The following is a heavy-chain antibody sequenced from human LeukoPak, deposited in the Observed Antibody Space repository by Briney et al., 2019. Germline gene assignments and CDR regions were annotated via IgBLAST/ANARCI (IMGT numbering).Heavy chain of an antibody. CDR1: GYSFTTYW. J-gene: IGHJ4*02. D-gene: IGHD3-16*01. CDR2: IKSKTDGGTT. Sequence: GESLKISCQGSGYSFTTYWIAWVRQAPGKGLEWVGRIKSKTDGGTTDYAAPVKGRFTISRDDSKNTLYLQMNSLKTEDTAVYYCTTDNLGSGDYWGQGTLVTVSS. CDR3: TTDNLGSGDY. V-gene: IGHV3-15*01.